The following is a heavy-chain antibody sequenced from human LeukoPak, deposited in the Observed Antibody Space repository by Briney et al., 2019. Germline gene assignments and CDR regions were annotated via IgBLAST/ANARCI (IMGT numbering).Heavy chain of an antibody. V-gene: IGHV7-4-1*01. J-gene: IGHJ4*02. CDR2: INTNTGNP. CDR1: GYTFTSYA. Sequence: ASVKFSCKASGYTFTSYAMNWVRQAPGQGLEWMGWINTNTGNPTYAQGFTGRFVFSLDTSVSTAYLQICSLKAEDTAMYYCARDSEGDFDYWGQGTLVTVSS. CDR3: ARDSEGDFDY.